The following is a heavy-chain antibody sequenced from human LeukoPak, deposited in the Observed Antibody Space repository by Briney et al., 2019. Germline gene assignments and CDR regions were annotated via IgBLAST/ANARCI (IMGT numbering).Heavy chain of an antibody. Sequence: GASVKVSCKASGFTFTSSAMQWVRQARGQRLEWIGWIVVGSGNTNYAQKFQERVTITRDMSTSTAYMELSSLRSEDTAVYYCAADHDFWSGPSYGMDVWGQGTTVTVSS. D-gene: IGHD3-3*01. V-gene: IGHV1-58*02. CDR2: IVVGSGNT. CDR1: GFTFTSSA. J-gene: IGHJ6*02. CDR3: AADHDFWSGPSYGMDV.